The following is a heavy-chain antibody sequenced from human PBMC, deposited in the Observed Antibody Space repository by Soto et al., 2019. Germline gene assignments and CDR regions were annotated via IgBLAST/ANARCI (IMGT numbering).Heavy chain of an antibody. D-gene: IGHD3-22*01. J-gene: IGHJ4*02. CDR1: GFTFSNAW. CDR3: TTIYDSSGYYLDY. CDR2: IKSKTDGETT. V-gene: IGHV3-15*01. Sequence: VSLRLSCAASGFTFSNAWMSLVRPAPWEGLECVDRIKSKTDGETTDHAAPVKGRFNISRDDSKNTLYLQMNSLKTEDTAVYYCTTIYDSSGYYLDYWGQGTLVTVSS.